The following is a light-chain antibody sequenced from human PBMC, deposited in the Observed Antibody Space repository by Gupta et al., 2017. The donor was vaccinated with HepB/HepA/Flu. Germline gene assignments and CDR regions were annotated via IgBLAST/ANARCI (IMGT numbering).Light chain of an antibody. CDR1: QDINSY. J-gene: IGKJ5*01. CDR2: TAS. V-gene: IGKV1-9*01. CDR3: QQVTSYPIT. Sequence: DIQLTQSPSFLSASVGDRVTITCRASQDINSYLIWYQQKPGKAPNLLIYTASTLQGGVPSRFSGSGSGTEFTLTISSLQPEDFATYYCQQVTSYPITFGQGTRMDIK.